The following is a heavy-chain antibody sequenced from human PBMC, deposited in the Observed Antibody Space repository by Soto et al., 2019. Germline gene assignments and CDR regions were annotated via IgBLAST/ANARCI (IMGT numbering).Heavy chain of an antibody. CDR2: ISSNGGST. D-gene: IGHD3-3*01. J-gene: IGHJ6*02. Sequence: GGSLRLSCAASGFTFSSYAMHWVRQAPGKGLEYVSAISSNGGSTYYANSVKGRFTISRDNSKNTLYLQMGSLRAEDMAVYYCARDLHDFWSGYGMDVWGQGATVTVSS. CDR1: GFTFSSYA. V-gene: IGHV3-64*01. CDR3: ARDLHDFWSGYGMDV.